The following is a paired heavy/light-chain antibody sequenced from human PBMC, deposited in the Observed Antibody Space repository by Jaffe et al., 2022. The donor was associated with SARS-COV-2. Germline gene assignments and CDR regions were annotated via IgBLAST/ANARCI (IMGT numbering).Light chain of an antibody. CDR2: LVS. Sequence: DIVMTQSPLSLPVAPGEPASISCRSSQSLMHSNGKNYLDWYLQKPGQSPQLLMYLVSNRASGVPDRFSGSGSGTEFTLKISRVEAEDVGVYYCMQALQTPLTFGGGTKVEIK. J-gene: IGKJ4*01. CDR3: MQALQTPLT. CDR1: QSLMHSNGKNY. V-gene: IGKV2-28*01.
Heavy chain of an antibody. CDR2: IYYSGST. CDR3: ARRGGYCSGGSCYSIDN. Sequence: QLQLQESGPGLVKPSETLTVTCTVSGDSVGSSSYYWVWIRQPPGKGLEWIGSIYYSGSTSYNPSLKSRVTISLDTSNNQFSLKVTSLTAADTAVYSCARRGGYCSGGSCYSIDNWGQGTLVTVSS. CDR1: GDSVGSSSYY. J-gene: IGHJ4*02. D-gene: IGHD2-15*01. V-gene: IGHV4-39*01.